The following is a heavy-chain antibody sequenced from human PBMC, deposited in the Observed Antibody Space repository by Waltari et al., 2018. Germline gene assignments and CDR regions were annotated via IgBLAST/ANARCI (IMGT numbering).Heavy chain of an antibody. Sequence: EVQLLESGGGLVQPGGSVRLSCAASGFTFSTYAMSWVRQAPGQGLEWVSAVRGRGSASHYADSVKGRFTISRDNSKNTLYLQMNSLRAEDTAVFYCAKGRGEMGATAGFDSWGQGTLVTVSS. J-gene: IGHJ4*02. D-gene: IGHD1-26*01. CDR3: AKGRGEMGATAGFDS. CDR1: GFTFSTYA. V-gene: IGHV3-23*01. CDR2: VRGRGSAS.